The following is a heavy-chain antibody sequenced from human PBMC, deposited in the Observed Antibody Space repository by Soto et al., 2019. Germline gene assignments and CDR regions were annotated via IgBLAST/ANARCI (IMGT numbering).Heavy chain of an antibody. CDR3: ARIYYDSSGPIDY. V-gene: IGHV3-72*01. D-gene: IGHD3-22*01. Sequence: GGSLRLSCAASGFTFSDHYMDWVRQAPGKGLEWVGRTRNRLNSYTTEYAASVKGRFTISRDDSKNSLYLQMNSLKTVDTALYYCARIYYDSSGPIDYWGQGTLVTVSS. J-gene: IGHJ4*02. CDR1: GFTFSDHY. CDR2: TRNRLNSYTT.